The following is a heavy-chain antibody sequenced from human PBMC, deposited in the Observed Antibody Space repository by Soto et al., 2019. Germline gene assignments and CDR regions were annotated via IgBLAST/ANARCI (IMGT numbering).Heavy chain of an antibody. CDR3: AKGRTRPLELGSFGDNAFDV. J-gene: IGHJ3*01. Sequence: EVQLVESGGGLVQPGRSLRLSCAASEFNFENYAMHWVRQAPGKGLEWVSGISWNSGTLVYADSVKGRFTISRDNAKNSLFLQMNSLRPEDTALYFCAKGRTRPLELGSFGDNAFDVWGQGTIVTVSS. D-gene: IGHD3-10*01. CDR1: EFNFENYA. CDR2: ISWNSGTL. V-gene: IGHV3-9*01.